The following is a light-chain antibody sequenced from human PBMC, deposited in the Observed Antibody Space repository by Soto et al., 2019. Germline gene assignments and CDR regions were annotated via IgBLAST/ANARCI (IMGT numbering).Light chain of an antibody. V-gene: IGKV3-11*01. J-gene: IGKJ4*01. CDR1: QSVSSY. CDR3: QQRSNWPLT. Sequence: EIVLTQSPDTLSLSPGERATLSCRASQSVSSYLAWYQQKPGQAPRLLIYDASNRATGISARFSGSGSGTDFTLTISSLEPEDFAVYYCQQRSNWPLTFGGGTKVEIK. CDR2: DAS.